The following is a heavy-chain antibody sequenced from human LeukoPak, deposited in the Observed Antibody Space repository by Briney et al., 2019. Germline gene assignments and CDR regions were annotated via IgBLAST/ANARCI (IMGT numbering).Heavy chain of an antibody. CDR2: ISWSGDRM. J-gene: IGHJ4*02. CDR3: AKDLGGSATTV. Sequence: PGRSLRLSCAASGFTFEDHVMHWVQQAPGKGLEWVSSISWSGDRMGYADAVKGRFTISRDNAKNSLFLQMNSLRVEDTALYYCAKDLGGSATTVWGQGTLVTVSS. V-gene: IGHV3-9*01. D-gene: IGHD2-2*01. CDR1: GFTFEDHV.